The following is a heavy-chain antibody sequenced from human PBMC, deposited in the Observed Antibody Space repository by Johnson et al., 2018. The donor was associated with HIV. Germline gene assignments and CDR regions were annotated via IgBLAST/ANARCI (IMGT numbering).Heavy chain of an antibody. J-gene: IGHJ3*02. CDR2: LHSGGST. Sequence: VQLVESGGGLIQPGGSLRLSCAASGFTVSSSSLSWVRQAAGKGLEWVSVLHSGGSTYYADSVKGRFTISRDNSKNTLYLQMNSLRAEDTAVYYCARGGSYLTLDDAFDIWGQGTMVTVSS. V-gene: IGHV3-53*01. CDR3: ARGGSYLTLDDAFDI. D-gene: IGHD1-26*01. CDR1: GFTVSSSS.